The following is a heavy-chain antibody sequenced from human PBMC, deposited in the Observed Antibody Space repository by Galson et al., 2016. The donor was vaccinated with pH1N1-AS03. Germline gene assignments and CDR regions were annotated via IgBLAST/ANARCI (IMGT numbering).Heavy chain of an antibody. D-gene: IGHD1-7*01. CDR3: ARDRGWNYGGLDL. Sequence: SLRLSCAASGFIFSAYPMNWVRQAPGKGLEWVSFIGTSSTYIYYADSVKGRFTISRDNMKKSLYPQLNSLRAEETGIYYCARDRGWNYGGLDLWGQGTLVTVSS. CDR1: GFIFSAYP. V-gene: IGHV3-21*01. CDR2: IGTSSTYI. J-gene: IGHJ5*02.